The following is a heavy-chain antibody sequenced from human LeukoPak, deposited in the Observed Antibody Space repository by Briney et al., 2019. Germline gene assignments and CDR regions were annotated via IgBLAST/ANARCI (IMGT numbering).Heavy chain of an antibody. J-gene: IGHJ6*03. D-gene: IGHD6-6*01. V-gene: IGHV1-2*02. CDR3: AGEYSSSSRDYYYYMDV. Sequence: ASVKVSCKASGYTFTGYYMHWVRQAPGQGLEWMGWISPNSGGTNYAQKFQGRVTMTRDTSISTAYIELSRLRSDDTAVYYCAGEYSSSSRDYYYYMDVWGKGTTVTVSS. CDR2: ISPNSGGT. CDR1: GYTFTGYY.